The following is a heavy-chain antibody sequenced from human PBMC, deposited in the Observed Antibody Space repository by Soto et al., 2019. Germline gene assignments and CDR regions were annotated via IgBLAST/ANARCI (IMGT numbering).Heavy chain of an antibody. CDR1: GYTFTSYV. J-gene: IGHJ6*02. V-gene: IGHV1-18*04. CDR3: ARDQGISYYGSEIESGYYYYGLDV. Sequence: ASVKVSCKASGYTFTSYVISWVRQAPGQGLEWMGWISAYNGNTNYAQKLQGRVTMTTDTTTSTAYMELRSLRSDDTAGYYCARDQGISYYGSEIESGYYYYGLDVWGQGTTVTVSS. CDR2: ISAYNGNT. D-gene: IGHD3-10*01.